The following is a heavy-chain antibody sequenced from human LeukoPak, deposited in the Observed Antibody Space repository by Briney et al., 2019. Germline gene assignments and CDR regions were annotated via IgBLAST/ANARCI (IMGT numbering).Heavy chain of an antibody. CDR1: GFTFTTYA. D-gene: IGHD4-11*01. J-gene: IGHJ4*02. CDR2: ISSDGNKK. CDR3: ARDVGRDTITTEIEY. V-gene: IGHV3-30-3*01. Sequence: GGSLRLSCVTSGFTFTTYAMQWVRQAPGKGLEWVAVISSDGNKKNYADSVKGRFTISKDSSKNTLYLQMNTLRAEDTALYYCARDVGRDTITTEIEYWGQGTLVTVPS.